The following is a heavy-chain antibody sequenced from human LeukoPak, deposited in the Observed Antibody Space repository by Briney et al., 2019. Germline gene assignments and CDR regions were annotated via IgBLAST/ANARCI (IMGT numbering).Heavy chain of an antibody. Sequence: ASVKVSCKASGYTFTSYDINWVRQATGQGREWMGWMNPNSGNTGYAQKFQGRVTMTRNTSISTDYMELSRMRSEDTAVYYCARHYYGSGSYSNPDAFDIWGQGTMVTVSS. J-gene: IGHJ3*02. CDR1: GYTFTSYD. CDR3: ARHYYGSGSYSNPDAFDI. V-gene: IGHV1-8*01. D-gene: IGHD3-10*01. CDR2: MNPNSGNT.